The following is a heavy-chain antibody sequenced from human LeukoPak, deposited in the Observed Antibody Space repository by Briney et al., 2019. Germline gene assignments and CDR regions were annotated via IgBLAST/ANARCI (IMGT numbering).Heavy chain of an antibody. V-gene: IGHV4-59*01. J-gene: IGHJ4*02. CDR3: ARGPPTSSWYFDY. CDR2: IYYSGST. Sequence: SETLSLTYTVSGGSISSYYWSWIRQPPGKGLEWIGYIYYSGSTNYNPSLKSRVTISVDTSKNQFSLKLSSVTAADTAVYYCARGPPTSSWYFDYWGQGTLVTVSS. D-gene: IGHD6-13*01. CDR1: GGSISSYY.